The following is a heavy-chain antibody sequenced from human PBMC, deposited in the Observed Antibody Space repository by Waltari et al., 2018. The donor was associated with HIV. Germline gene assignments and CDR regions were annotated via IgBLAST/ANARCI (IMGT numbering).Heavy chain of an antibody. CDR1: GFTFSNYD. J-gene: IGHJ2*01. V-gene: IGHV3-66*01. CDR3: AKDIRPGRYFDL. CDR2: IYSMGST. Sequence: EVHLVESGGGLVQPGGSLRLSCAASGFTFSNYDMHWVRQATGKGLRCVSLIYSMGSTDYADSVNGRFTISRDNSKNTLYLQMNSLRAEDTAVYYCAKDIRPGRYFDLWGRGTLVTVSS.